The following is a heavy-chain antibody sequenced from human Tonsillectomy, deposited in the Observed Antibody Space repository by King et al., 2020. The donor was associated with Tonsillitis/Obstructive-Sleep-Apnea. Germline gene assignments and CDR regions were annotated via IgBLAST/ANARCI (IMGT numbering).Heavy chain of an antibody. Sequence: QLVESGEGLVQPGGSLRLSCAASGFTFSSYAMHWVRQAPGKGLEYVSAISSIGGCAYYADSVKDRFTISRDNSQYTLYLQMGSLRAEDMAVYYCARDRHMDVWGKGTTVTVSS. CDR2: ISSIGGCA. J-gene: IGHJ6*04. V-gene: IGHV3-64*02. CDR3: ARDRHMDV. CDR1: GFTFSSYA.